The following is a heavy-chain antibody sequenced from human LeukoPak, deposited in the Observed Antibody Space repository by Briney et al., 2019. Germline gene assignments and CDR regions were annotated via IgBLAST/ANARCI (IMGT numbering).Heavy chain of an antibody. Sequence: GGSLRLSCAASGFTFSSYGMHWVRQAPGKGLEWVAFIRYDGSNKYYADSVKGRFTISRDNSKNTLYLQMNSLRAEDTAVYYCAKTAGDTAMVYYHYYYMDVWGKGTTVTISS. V-gene: IGHV3-30*02. J-gene: IGHJ6*03. D-gene: IGHD5-18*01. CDR3: AKTAGDTAMVYYHYYYMDV. CDR1: GFTFSSYG. CDR2: IRYDGSNK.